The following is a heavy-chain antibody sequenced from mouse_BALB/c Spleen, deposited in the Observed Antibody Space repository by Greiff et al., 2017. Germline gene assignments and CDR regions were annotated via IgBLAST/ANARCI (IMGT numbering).Heavy chain of an antibody. D-gene: IGHD1-1*01. J-gene: IGHJ2*01. V-gene: IGHV14-3*02. Sequence: VQLQQSGAELVKPGASVKLSCTASGFNIKDTYMHWVKQRPEQGLEWIGRIDPANGNTKYDPKFQGKATITADTSSNTAYLQLSSLTSEDTAVYYCANSVIYYYGSSPDWGQGTTLTVSS. CDR2: IDPANGNT. CDR1: GFNIKDTY. CDR3: ANSVIYYYGSSPD.